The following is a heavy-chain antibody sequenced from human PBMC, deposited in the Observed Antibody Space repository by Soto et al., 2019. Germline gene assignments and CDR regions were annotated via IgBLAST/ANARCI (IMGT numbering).Heavy chain of an antibody. J-gene: IGHJ4*02. Sequence: PSETLSLTCTVSGGSISSYYWSWIRQPPGKGLEWIGYIYYSGSTNYNPSLKSRVTISVDTSKNQFSLKLSSVTAADTAVYYCARGTLFWAEFYYWGQGTLVTVSS. CDR2: IYYSGST. V-gene: IGHV4-59*01. D-gene: IGHD3-9*01. CDR3: ARGTLFWAEFYY. CDR1: GGSISSYY.